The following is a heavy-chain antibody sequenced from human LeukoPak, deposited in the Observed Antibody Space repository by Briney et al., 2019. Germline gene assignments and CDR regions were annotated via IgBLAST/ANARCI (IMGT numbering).Heavy chain of an antibody. J-gene: IGHJ3*02. CDR2: INHSGST. V-gene: IGHV4-39*07. Sequence: SETLSLTCTVSGGSIRSSYYYWGWIRQPPGKGLEWIGEINHSGSTNYNPSLKSRVTISVDTSKNQFSLKLSSVTAADTAVYYCARGRSYGAFDIWGQGTMVTVSS. CDR3: ARGRSYGAFDI. D-gene: IGHD6-6*01. CDR1: GGSIRSSYYY.